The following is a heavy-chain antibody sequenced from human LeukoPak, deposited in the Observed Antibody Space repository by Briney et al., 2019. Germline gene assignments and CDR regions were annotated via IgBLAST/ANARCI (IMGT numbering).Heavy chain of an antibody. CDR1: GGTFSSYA. J-gene: IGHJ6*02. Sequence: ASVKVSCKASGGTFSSYAISWVRQAPGQGLEWMGGIIPIFGTANYAQKFQGRVTITADESTSTAYMELSSLRSEDTAVYYCASKRQLEDYYGMDVWGQGTTVTVSS. V-gene: IGHV1-69*13. D-gene: IGHD6-6*01. CDR2: IIPIFGTA. CDR3: ASKRQLEDYYGMDV.